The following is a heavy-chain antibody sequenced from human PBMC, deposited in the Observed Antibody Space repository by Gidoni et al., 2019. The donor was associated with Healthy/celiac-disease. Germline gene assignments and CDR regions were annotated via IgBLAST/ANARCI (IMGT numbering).Heavy chain of an antibody. CDR2: ISSSSSYT. Sequence: QVQLVESGGGLVKPGGSLRLSCAASGFTFSDYYMSWIRQAPGKGLEWVSYISSSSSYTNYADSVKGRFTISRDNAKNSLYLQMNSLGAEDTAVYYCARSPHSSQANTGTDYWGQGTLVTVSS. CDR1: GFTFSDYY. J-gene: IGHJ4*02. V-gene: IGHV3-11*05. CDR3: ARSPHSSQANTGTDY. D-gene: IGHD6-13*01.